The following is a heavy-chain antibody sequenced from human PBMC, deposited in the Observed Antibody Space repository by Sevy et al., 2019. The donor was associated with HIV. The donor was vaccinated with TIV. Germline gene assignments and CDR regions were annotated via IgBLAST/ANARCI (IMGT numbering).Heavy chain of an antibody. V-gene: IGHV1-8*01. CDR3: ARGGAGGYYYYGMDV. D-gene: IGHD2-15*01. Sequence: ASVKVSCKDSGYTFTTYDINWVRQATGQGLEWMGWMNPNSGNTGYAQKFQGRVTMTRNTSISTAYMELSSLRSEDTAVYYCARGGAGGYYYYGMDVWGQGTTVTVSS. J-gene: IGHJ6*02. CDR1: GYTFTTYD. CDR2: MNPNSGNT.